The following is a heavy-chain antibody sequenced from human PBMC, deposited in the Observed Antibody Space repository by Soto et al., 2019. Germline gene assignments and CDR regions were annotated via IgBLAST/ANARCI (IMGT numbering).Heavy chain of an antibody. CDR1: GYTFTSYG. V-gene: IGHV1-18*01. D-gene: IGHD4-17*01. J-gene: IGHJ4*02. Sequence: ASVKVSCKASGYTFTSYGISWVRQAPGQGLEWMGWISAYNGNTNYAQKLQGRVTMTTDTSTSTAYMELSSLRSEDTAVYYCAADGMTTGFDYWGQGTLVTVSS. CDR3: AADGMTTGFDY. CDR2: ISAYNGNT.